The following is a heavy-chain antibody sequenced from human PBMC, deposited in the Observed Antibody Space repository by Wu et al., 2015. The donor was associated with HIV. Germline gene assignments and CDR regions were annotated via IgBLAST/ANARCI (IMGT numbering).Heavy chain of an antibody. CDR2: IIPIFGTA. D-gene: IGHD3-10*01. Sequence: QVQLVQSGAEVKKPGSSVKVSCKASGGTFSSYAISWVRQAPGQGLEWMGGIIPIFGTANYAQKFQGRVTITTDESTSTAYMELSSLRSEDTAVYYCATGGLYYYGSGTTYGLLGYWGQGTLVTVSS. V-gene: IGHV1-69*05. CDR3: ATGGLYYYGSGTTYGLLGY. CDR1: GGTFSSYA. J-gene: IGHJ4*02.